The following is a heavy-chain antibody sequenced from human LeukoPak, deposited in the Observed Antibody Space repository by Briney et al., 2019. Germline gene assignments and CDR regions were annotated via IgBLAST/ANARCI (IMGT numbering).Heavy chain of an antibody. V-gene: IGHV3-7*01. Sequence: GGSLRLSCEGSGFTFSNYWMGWVRQAPGKGLQWVANIKTDGSEKYYVDSVKGRFTISRDNAKNSLYLQMNSLRAEDTAVYYCASFTVPTMGFDYWGQGTLVTVSS. CDR3: ASFTVPTMGFDY. D-gene: IGHD4-17*01. CDR2: IKTDGSEK. J-gene: IGHJ4*02. CDR1: GFTFSNYW.